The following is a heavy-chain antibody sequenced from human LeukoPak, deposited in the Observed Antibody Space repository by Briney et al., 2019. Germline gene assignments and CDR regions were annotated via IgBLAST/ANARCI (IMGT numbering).Heavy chain of an antibody. J-gene: IGHJ4*02. V-gene: IGHV4-59*11. CDR2: IYYSGST. CDR1: GGSISSHY. CDR3: SRGGWSLDF. Sequence: SETLSLTCSLSGGSISSHYWSWIRQPPGKGLEWIGYIYYSGSTSYNPSLKSRVTISVDTANNQFSLKLSSVTAADTAMYYCSRGGWSLDFWGQGTLVTVSS. D-gene: IGHD6-19*01.